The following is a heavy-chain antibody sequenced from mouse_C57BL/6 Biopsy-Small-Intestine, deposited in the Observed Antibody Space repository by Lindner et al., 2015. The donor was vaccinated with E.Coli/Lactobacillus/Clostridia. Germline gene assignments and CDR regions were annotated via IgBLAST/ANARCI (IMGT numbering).Heavy chain of an antibody. CDR3: AREAYYYGSNYFDY. Sequence: VQLQESGPELVKPGASVKISCKASGYAFSSSWMNWVKQRPGKGLEWIGRIYPGDGDTNYNGKFKGKATLTADKSSSTAYMQLSSLTSEDSAVYFCAREAYYYGSNYFDYWGQGTTLTVSS. CDR1: GYAFSSSW. CDR2: IYPGDGDT. J-gene: IGHJ2*01. D-gene: IGHD1-1*01. V-gene: IGHV1-82*01.